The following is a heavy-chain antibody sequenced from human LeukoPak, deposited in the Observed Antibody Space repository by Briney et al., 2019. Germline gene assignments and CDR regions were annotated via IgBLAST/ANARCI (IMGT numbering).Heavy chain of an antibody. CDR3: ARPTYYYGSGSYYED. V-gene: IGHV1-46*01. CDR2: INPSGGST. J-gene: IGHJ4*02. D-gene: IGHD3-10*01. Sequence: ASVKVSCKASGYTFTSYYMHWMRQATGQGLEWMGVINPSGGSTNYAQKFQGRVTMTRDTSTSTVYMELSSLRSEDTAVYYCARPTYYYGSGSYYEDWGQGTLVTVSS. CDR1: GYTFTSYY.